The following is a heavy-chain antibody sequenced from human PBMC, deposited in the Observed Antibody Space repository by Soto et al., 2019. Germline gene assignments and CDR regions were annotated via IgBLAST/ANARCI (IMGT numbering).Heavy chain of an antibody. CDR2: ISSTTNYI. CDR1: GFTFTRYS. V-gene: IGHV3-21*06. Sequence: GGSLRLSCAASGFTFTRYSMNWVRQAPGKGLEWVSSISSTTNYIYYGDSMKGRFTISRENGKNSLYLEMHSLRAEDTAVYYCARESEDLTSNFDYWGQGTLVTVSS. J-gene: IGHJ4*02. CDR3: ARESEDLTSNFDY.